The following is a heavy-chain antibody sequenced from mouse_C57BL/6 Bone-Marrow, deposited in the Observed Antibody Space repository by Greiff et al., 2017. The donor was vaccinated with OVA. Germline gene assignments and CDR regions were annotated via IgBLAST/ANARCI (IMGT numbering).Heavy chain of an antibody. Sequence: VQLQQPGAELVRPGSSVKLSCKASGYTFTSYWMHWVKQRPIQGLEWIGNIDPSDSETHSNQKFKDKATLTVDKSSSTAYMQLSSLTSEDSAVYYCARGWGGDAMDYWGQGTAVTVSS. J-gene: IGHJ4*01. D-gene: IGHD3-3*01. CDR1: GYTFTSYW. CDR3: ARGWGGDAMDY. CDR2: IDPSDSET. V-gene: IGHV1-52*01.